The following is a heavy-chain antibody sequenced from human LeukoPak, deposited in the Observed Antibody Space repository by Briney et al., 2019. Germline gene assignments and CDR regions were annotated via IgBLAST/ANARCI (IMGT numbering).Heavy chain of an antibody. CDR3: ARDAAVVGQGSEY. V-gene: IGHV1-2*06. J-gene: IGHJ4*02. Sequence: GALVKVSCKASGYTFSGYWTHWVRQAPGQGLEWMGRIDPNVDDRKYAQKFQGRVTMTRDTSTNTAYMELSSLRSDDTAMYYCARDAAVVGQGSEYWGQGTLVTVSS. D-gene: IGHD6-19*01. CDR1: GYTFSGYW. CDR2: IDPNVDDR.